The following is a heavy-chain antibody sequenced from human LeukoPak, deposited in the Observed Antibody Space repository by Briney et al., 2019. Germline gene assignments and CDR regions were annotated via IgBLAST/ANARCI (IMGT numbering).Heavy chain of an antibody. CDR3: ARGPPGYSYGYYFDF. V-gene: IGHV4-59*01. CDR2: IYYSGST. J-gene: IGHJ4*02. D-gene: IGHD5-18*01. CDR1: GGSISNYY. Sequence: SETLSLTCTVSGGSISNYYWSWIRQPPGRGLEWIGYIYYSGSTNYNPSLKSRVTISVDTSKNQFSLKLSSVTAADTAVYYCARGPPGYSYGYYFDFWGQRTLVTVSS.